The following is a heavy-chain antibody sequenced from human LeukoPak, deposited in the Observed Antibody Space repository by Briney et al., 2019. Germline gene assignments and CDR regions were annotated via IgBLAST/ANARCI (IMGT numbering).Heavy chain of an antibody. CDR1: GYSFTNYW. D-gene: IGHD2-21*02. V-gene: IGHV5-51*01. CDR2: IYPGDSDT. CDR3: ARQGMTARCFDY. Sequence: GESLKISCKGSGYSFTNYWIGWVRPMPGKGLEWMGIIYPGDSDTRYSPSFQGQVTISADKSTSTAYLRWSSPKASDTAMYYCARQGMTARCFDYWGQGTLVTVSS. J-gene: IGHJ4*02.